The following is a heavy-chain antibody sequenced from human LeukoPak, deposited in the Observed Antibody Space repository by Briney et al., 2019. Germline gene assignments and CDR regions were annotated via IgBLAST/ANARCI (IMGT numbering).Heavy chain of an antibody. Sequence: PGGSLRLSCAASGFTFSSYWMGWVRQAPGKGLEWVANIKQDGSEKYYVDSVKGRFTISRDNAKNSLYLQMNSLRVEDTAVYYCARVDWNDRKYYSDHWGQGTLVTVSS. D-gene: IGHD1-1*01. V-gene: IGHV3-7*01. J-gene: IGHJ4*02. CDR1: GFTFSSYW. CDR3: ARVDWNDRKYYSDH. CDR2: IKQDGSEK.